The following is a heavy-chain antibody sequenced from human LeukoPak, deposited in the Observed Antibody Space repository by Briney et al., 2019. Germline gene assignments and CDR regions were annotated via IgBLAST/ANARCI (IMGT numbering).Heavy chain of an antibody. CDR1: GGSISSYY. Sequence: SETLSLTCNVSGGSISSYYWSWIRQPPGKGLEWIGYIYYSGSTNYNPSLKSRVTISVDTSKNQFSLKLSSVTAADTAVYYCARQGGYDFWSQDWFDPWGQGTLVTVSS. CDR2: IYYSGST. J-gene: IGHJ5*02. V-gene: IGHV4-59*08. CDR3: ARQGGYDFWSQDWFDP. D-gene: IGHD3-3*01.